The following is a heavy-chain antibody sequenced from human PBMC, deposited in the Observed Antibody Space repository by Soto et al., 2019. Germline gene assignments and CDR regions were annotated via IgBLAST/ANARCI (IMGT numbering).Heavy chain of an antibody. Sequence: ASVKVSCKASGYTFTSYDINWVRQATGQGLEWMGWMNPNSGNTGYAQKFQGRVTMTRNTSISTAYMELSSLRSEDTAVYYCARDFSCGGSCKTGYYYYYYGMDVWGQGTTVTVSS. CDR2: MNPNSGNT. CDR3: ARDFSCGGSCKTGYYYYYYGMDV. D-gene: IGHD2-15*01. J-gene: IGHJ6*02. CDR1: GYTFTSYD. V-gene: IGHV1-8*01.